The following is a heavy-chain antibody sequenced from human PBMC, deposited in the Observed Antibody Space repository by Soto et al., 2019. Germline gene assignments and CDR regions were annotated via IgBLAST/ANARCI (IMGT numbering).Heavy chain of an antibody. CDR3: ARDDSSGYYYGALSDY. J-gene: IGHJ4*02. V-gene: IGHV3-33*01. D-gene: IGHD3-22*01. Sequence: QVQLVESGGGAVQPGRSLRLSCAASGFTFSSYGMHWVRQAPGKGLEWVAVIWYDGSNKYYADSVKGRFTISGDNSKNTLYLQMNSLRAEDTAVYYCARDDSSGYYYGALSDYWGQGTLVTVSS. CDR2: IWYDGSNK. CDR1: GFTFSSYG.